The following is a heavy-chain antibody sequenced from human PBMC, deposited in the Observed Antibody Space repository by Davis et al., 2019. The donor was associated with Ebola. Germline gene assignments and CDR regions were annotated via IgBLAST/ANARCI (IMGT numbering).Heavy chain of an antibody. CDR3: AGGESGWDASDI. J-gene: IGHJ3*02. D-gene: IGHD6-19*01. CDR1: GFTFSSYS. V-gene: IGHV3-48*04. CDR2: ISSSSSTI. Sequence: GESLKISCAASGFTFSSYSMNWVRQAPGKGLEWVLYISSSSSTIYYADSVKGRFTVSRDNAKSSLSLQMNSLRAEDTAVYYCAGGESGWDASDIWGRGTMVTVSS.